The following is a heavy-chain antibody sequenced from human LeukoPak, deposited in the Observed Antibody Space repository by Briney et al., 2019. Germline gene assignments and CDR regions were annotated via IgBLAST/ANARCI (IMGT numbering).Heavy chain of an antibody. CDR2: IYPGDSDT. Sequence: GESLNISCKGSGYSFSSYWIGWVRQMPGKGLESMGTIYPGDSDTRYSPSFQGQVIISADKSISTAYLQWSSLKDSDTAIYYCARPKDVLTGYYYRNWYFDLWGRGTLVTVSS. J-gene: IGHJ2*01. CDR3: ARPKDVLTGYYYRNWYFDL. CDR1: GYSFSSYW. V-gene: IGHV5-51*01. D-gene: IGHD3-9*01.